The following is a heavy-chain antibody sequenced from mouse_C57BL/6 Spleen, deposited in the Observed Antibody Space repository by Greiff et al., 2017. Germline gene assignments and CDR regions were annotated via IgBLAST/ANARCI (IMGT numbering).Heavy chain of an antibody. CDR3: ARRGYCNYGAYAMGD. CDR1: GFTFSDYG. CDR2: ISNLAYSI. D-gene: IGHD2-10*02. Sequence: EVMLVESGGGLVQPGGSLKLSCAASGFTFSDYGMAWVRQAPRKGPEWVAFISNLAYSIYYADTVTGRFTISRENAKNTLYLEMSSLRSEDTAMYYCARRGYCNYGAYAMGDWGQRASVTVDS. V-gene: IGHV5-15*04. J-gene: IGHJ4*01.